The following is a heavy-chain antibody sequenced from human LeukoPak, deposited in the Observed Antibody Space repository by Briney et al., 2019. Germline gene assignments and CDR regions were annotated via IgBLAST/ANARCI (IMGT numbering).Heavy chain of an antibody. Sequence: ASVKVSCKASGGTFTSYAMNWVRQAPGQGLEWMGWINTNTGNPTYAQGFTGRFVFSLDTSVSTAYLQISSLKAEDTAVYYCARTGYVSGYSSSWYTLYYFDYWGQGTLVTVSS. J-gene: IGHJ4*02. CDR2: INTNTGNP. CDR1: GGTFTSYA. CDR3: ARTGYVSGYSSSWYTLYYFDY. V-gene: IGHV7-4-1*02. D-gene: IGHD6-13*01.